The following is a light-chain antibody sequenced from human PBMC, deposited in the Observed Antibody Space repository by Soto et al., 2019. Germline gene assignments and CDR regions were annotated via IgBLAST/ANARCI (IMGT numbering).Light chain of an antibody. Sequence: VLKQSAAAVSVSPAERATLSCRASQCVXSNFAWYKRKPGQAPRILXYGASTSARGSPARFSGSGSGTEFTLPISSRQSDDFAPYYWQQYKSWPRTFGHGTKVDIK. CDR2: GAS. CDR3: QQYKSWPRT. J-gene: IGKJ1*01. CDR1: QCVXSN. V-gene: IGKV3-15*01.